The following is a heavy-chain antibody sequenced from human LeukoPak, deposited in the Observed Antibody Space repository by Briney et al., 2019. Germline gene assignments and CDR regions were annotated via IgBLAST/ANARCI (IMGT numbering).Heavy chain of an antibody. CDR3: VSFYETY. J-gene: IGHJ4*02. Sequence: GGSLRLSCAASGFIFSSYWMHWVRQAPGKGLVWVSHINSDGSWTSYADSVKGRFTISKDNAKNTVYLQMNNLRAEDTAVYYCVSFYETYWGRGTLVTVSS. V-gene: IGHV3-74*01. CDR2: INSDGSWT. CDR1: GFIFSSYW. D-gene: IGHD2-2*01.